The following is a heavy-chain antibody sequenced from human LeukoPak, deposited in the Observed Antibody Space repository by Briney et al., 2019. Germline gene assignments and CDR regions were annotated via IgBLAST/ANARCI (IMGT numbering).Heavy chain of an antibody. Sequence: GGSLRLSCAASGFTLGPYAMHWVRQRPGKGLEWVAHINADGGRTFYADSVKGRFTISRDNAKNSLYLEMNSLRAEDTAVYYCARSKGGAQREYGMDVWGQGTTVTVSS. CDR2: INADGGRT. J-gene: IGHJ6*02. CDR3: ARSKGGAQREYGMDV. D-gene: IGHD1-1*01. V-gene: IGHV3-43*02. CDR1: GFTLGPYA.